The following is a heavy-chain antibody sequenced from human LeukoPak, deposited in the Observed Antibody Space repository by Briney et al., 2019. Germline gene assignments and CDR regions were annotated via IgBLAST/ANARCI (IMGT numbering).Heavy chain of an antibody. Sequence: GGSLRLSYAASGFTFSSYSMNWVRQAPGKGLEWVSSISSSSSYIYHADSVKGRFTISRDNAKNSLYLQMNSLRAEDTAVYYCARDKLGGDYFDYWGQGTLVTVSS. CDR2: ISSSSSYI. J-gene: IGHJ4*02. V-gene: IGHV3-21*01. D-gene: IGHD3-16*01. CDR1: GFTFSSYS. CDR3: ARDKLGGDYFDY.